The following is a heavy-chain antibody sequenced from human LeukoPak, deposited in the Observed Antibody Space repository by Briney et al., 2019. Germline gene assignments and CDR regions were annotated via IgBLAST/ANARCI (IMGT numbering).Heavy chain of an antibody. D-gene: IGHD2-8*01. J-gene: IGHJ4*02. CDR2: ISASGAAT. CDR1: GFTFNSYV. CDR3: ARDLGYCTNGVCHTRFDY. Sequence: GGSLRLSCAASGFTFNSYVMTWVRLAPGKGLEWVSSISASGAATYYADSVKGRFTISRDDSKDVMYLQMNSLRGEDTAVYYCARDLGYCTNGVCHTRFDYWGQGTLVAVSS. V-gene: IGHV3-23*01.